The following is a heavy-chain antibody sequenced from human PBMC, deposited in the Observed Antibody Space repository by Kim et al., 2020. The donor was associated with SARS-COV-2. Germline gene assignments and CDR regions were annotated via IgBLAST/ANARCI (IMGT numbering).Heavy chain of an antibody. CDR2: IYYSGST. CDR1: GGSISSSSYY. V-gene: IGHV4-39*01. J-gene: IGHJ4*02. CDR3: ARIVGSSGYDDY. Sequence: SETLSLTCTVSGGSISSSSYYWGWIRQPPGKGLEWIGSIYYSGSTYYNPSLKSRVTISVDTSKNQFSLKLSSVTAADTAVYYCARIVGSSGYDDYWGQGTLVTVSS. D-gene: IGHD3-22*01.